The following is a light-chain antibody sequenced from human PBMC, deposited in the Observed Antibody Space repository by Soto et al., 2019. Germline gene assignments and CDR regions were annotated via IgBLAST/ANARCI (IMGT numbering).Light chain of an antibody. V-gene: IGKV1-39*01. Sequence: DIQMTQSPSSVSASGGDRIPSTCRTSQSFSNYLTWYQHKPGKAPKLLIYSATVLQSGVPSRFSGSGSGTDFTLTISRLQPEDSATYYCQQTYTIPWTFGQGTKVDIK. CDR1: QSFSNY. J-gene: IGKJ1*01. CDR3: QQTYTIPWT. CDR2: SAT.